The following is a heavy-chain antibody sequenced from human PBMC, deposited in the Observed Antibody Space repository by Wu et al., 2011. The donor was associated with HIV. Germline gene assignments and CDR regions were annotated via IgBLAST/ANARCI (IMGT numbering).Heavy chain of an antibody. CDR3: STHWELLRGDGAFDI. D-gene: IGHD1-26*01. J-gene: IGHJ3*02. CDR2: FDPANGQT. V-gene: IGHV1-24*01. CDR1: GYSLTEFS. Sequence: QVYLVQSGAEVKKAGASVKVSCKVSGYSLTEFSMHWVRQAPAKGLEWMGSFDPANGQTIFAQKFQGRVTMTEDKSTDTAYMELHSLRSDDTAVYYCSTHWELLRGDGAFDIWGQGTVVT.